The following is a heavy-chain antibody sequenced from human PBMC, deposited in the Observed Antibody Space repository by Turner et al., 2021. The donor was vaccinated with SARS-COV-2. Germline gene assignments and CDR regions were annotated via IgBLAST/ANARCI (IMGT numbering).Heavy chain of an antibody. CDR2: ISSSSSYI. V-gene: IGHV3-21*01. D-gene: IGHD3-3*01. Sequence: EVQLVQSGGGLVKPGWSLRLSCAASGSTFSSYSLNWVRQAPGKGLEWVSSISSSSSYIYYADSVKGRFNSSSDNAKNSLYLQMNSLRAEDTAVYFCARSERGRADFCSGYYPSPLDYWGQGTLVTVSS. CDR3: ARSERGRADFCSGYYPSPLDY. J-gene: IGHJ4*02. CDR1: GSTFSSYS.